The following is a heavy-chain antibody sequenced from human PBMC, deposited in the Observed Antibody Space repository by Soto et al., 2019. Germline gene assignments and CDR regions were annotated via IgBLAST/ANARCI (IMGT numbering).Heavy chain of an antibody. Sequence: QVQLQESGPGLVKPSETLSLTCTVSGDFISSHYWSWIRQPPGKGLEWIGYVYYDGKTDSSPSLKSRVTISLDTSKNQISRSLTSVTAADTAVYYCARPKGIAPAVWYFDLWGRGTLVTVSS. D-gene: IGHD2-15*01. CDR3: ARPKGIAPAVWYFDL. CDR1: GDFISSHY. V-gene: IGHV4-59*08. J-gene: IGHJ2*01. CDR2: VYYDGKT.